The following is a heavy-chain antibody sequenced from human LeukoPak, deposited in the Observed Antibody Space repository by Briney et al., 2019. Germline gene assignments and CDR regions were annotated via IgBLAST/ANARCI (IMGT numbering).Heavy chain of an antibody. J-gene: IGHJ4*02. CDR3: ARDPLCDFWSGYLCPLDY. V-gene: IGHV4-30-4*08. CDR2: IYYSGST. CDR1: GGSISSGDYY. Sequence: SETLSLTCTVSGGSISSGDYYWSWIRQPPGKGLEWIGYIYYSGSTYYNPSLKSRVTISVDTSKNQFSLKLSSVTAADTAVYYCARDPLCDFWSGYLCPLDYWGQGTLVTVSS. D-gene: IGHD3-3*01.